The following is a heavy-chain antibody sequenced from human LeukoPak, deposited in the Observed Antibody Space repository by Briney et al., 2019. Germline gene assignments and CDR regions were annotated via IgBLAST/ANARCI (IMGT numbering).Heavy chain of an antibody. CDR1: GGSISSGGYY. CDR3: ARDRVDSSGYYFFDY. J-gene: IGHJ4*02. CDR2: IYHSGCT. D-gene: IGHD3-22*01. V-gene: IGHV4-30-2*01. Sequence: SQTLSLTCTVSGGSISSGGYYWSWIRQPPGKGLEWIGYIYHSGCTYYNPSLKSRVTISVDRSKNQFSLKLSSVTAADTAVYYCARDRVDSSGYYFFDYWGQGTLVTVSS.